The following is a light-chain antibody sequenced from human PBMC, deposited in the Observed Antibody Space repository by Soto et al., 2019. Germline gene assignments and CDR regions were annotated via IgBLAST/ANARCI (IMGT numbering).Light chain of an antibody. Sequence: DIQMTQSPSTLSASVGDRVTITCRASQSISSWLAWYQQKPGKAPKLLIYDASSLESGVPSRFSGSGSGTEFTLTISSLQSEDFATYYCQQYYSFPRTFGQGTKVDIK. V-gene: IGKV1-5*01. CDR2: DAS. CDR3: QQYYSFPRT. CDR1: QSISSW. J-gene: IGKJ1*01.